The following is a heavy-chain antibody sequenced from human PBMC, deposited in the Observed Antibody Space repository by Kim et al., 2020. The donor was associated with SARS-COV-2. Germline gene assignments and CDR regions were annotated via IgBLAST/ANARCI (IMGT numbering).Heavy chain of an antibody. Sequence: EYAASVKGRFTNSRDDSKSIAYRQMNSLKTEDTAVYYCTDYYDSSGYIGYWGQGTLVTVSS. D-gene: IGHD3-22*01. V-gene: IGHV3-49*02. J-gene: IGHJ4*02. CDR3: TDYYDSSGYIGY.